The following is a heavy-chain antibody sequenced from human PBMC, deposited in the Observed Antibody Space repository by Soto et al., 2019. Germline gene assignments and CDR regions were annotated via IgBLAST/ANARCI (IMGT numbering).Heavy chain of an antibody. J-gene: IGHJ4*02. CDR3: ARTLNEWLLGLE. V-gene: IGHV1-18*01. CDR1: GYTFSSYG. CDR2: ISAYNGNT. D-gene: IGHD3-3*01. Sequence: QVKLVQSGVEVKKPGASVKISCKASGYTFSSYGISWVRKAPGQGLEWMGWISAYNGNTNYAQKFQGRVTMTTDTSTSTAYMELRSLRSDDTAIYYCARTLNEWLLGLEWGQGTLVTVSS.